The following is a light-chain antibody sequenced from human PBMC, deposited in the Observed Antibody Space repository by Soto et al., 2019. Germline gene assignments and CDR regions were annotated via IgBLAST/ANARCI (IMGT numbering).Light chain of an antibody. J-gene: IGKJ2*01. CDR1: QSITNF. V-gene: IGKV1-39*01. Sequence: DIQMTQSPSSLSASVGDKLTITCRANQSITNFLNWYQKKPGEVPKLLIYAASRLESGVPSRFSGSGSGTDFTLTIYRLEPEDFAVYYCQQYGSSPYTFGQGTKLEIK. CDR3: QQYGSSPYT. CDR2: AAS.